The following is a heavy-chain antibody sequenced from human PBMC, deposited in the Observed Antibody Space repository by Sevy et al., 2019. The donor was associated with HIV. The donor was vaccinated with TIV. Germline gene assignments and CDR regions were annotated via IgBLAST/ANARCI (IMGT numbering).Heavy chain of an antibody. Sequence: GGSLRLSCTASGFTFSSAWMSWVRQAPGKGLEWVGRIKSEFDGGAIDYAAPVKGRFSMSREDTKNTVYLKMNSLKTKNTAVYYCFSGYGYRRDLHPPGPVRGTNFDYWGRGTLVTVSS. CDR2: IKSEFDGGAI. D-gene: IGHD5-18*01. CDR3: FSGYGYRRDLHPPGPVRGTNFDY. V-gene: IGHV3-15*01. J-gene: IGHJ4*02. CDR1: GFTFSSAW.